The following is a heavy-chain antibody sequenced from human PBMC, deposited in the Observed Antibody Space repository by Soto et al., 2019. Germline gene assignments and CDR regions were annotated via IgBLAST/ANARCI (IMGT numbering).Heavy chain of an antibody. CDR2: INHSGST. CDR3: ARGPLLSPGYYARGVLI. D-gene: IGHD3-22*01. V-gene: IGHV4-34*01. CDR1: GGSFSGYY. Sequence: SETLSLTCAVYGGSFSGYYWSWIRQPPGKGLEWIGEINHSGSTNYNPSLKSRVTISVDTSKNQFSLKLSSVTAADTAVYYCARGPLLSPGYYARGVLIWGQGTLVTVSS. J-gene: IGHJ4*02.